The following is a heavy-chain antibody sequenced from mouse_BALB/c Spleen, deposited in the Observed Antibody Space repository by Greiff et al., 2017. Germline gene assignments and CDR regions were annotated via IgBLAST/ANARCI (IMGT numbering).Heavy chain of an antibody. CDR1: GYTFTDYA. V-gene: IGHV1S137*01. D-gene: IGHD2-4*01. J-gene: IGHJ4*01. CDR3: ARVMIRYAMDY. CDR2: ISTYYGDA. Sequence: QVQLQQSGAELVRPGVSVKISCKGSGYTFTDYAMHWVKQSHAKSLEWIGVISTYYGDASYNQKFKGKATMTVDKSSSTAYMELARLTSEDSAVYYCARVMIRYAMDYWGQGTSVTVSS.